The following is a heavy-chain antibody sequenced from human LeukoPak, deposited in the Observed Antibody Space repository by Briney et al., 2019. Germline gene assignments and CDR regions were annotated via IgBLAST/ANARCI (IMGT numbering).Heavy chain of an antibody. V-gene: IGHV4-34*01. CDR2: INHSGST. CDR3: ARGPFTREWELPCDY. CDR1: GGSFSGYY. D-gene: IGHD1-26*01. Sequence: SETLSLTCAVYGGSFSGYYWGWIRQPPGKGLEWIGEINHSGSTNYNPSLKSRVTISVDTSKNQFSLKLSSVTAADTAVYYCARGPFTREWELPCDYWGQGTLVTVSS. J-gene: IGHJ4*02.